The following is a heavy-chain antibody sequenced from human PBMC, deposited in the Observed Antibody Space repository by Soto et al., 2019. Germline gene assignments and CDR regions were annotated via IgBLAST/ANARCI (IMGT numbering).Heavy chain of an antibody. D-gene: IGHD2-15*01. CDR1: GFTFSSYD. CDR3: ARAYCSGGSCSDAFDI. CDR2: IGTAGDP. V-gene: IGHV3-13*05. J-gene: IGHJ3*02. Sequence: GESLKISCAASGFTFSSYDMHWVRQATGKGLEWVSAIGTAGDPYYPGSVKGRFTISRENAKNSLYLQMNSLRAGDTAVYYCARAYCSGGSCSDAFDIWGQGTMVTVSS.